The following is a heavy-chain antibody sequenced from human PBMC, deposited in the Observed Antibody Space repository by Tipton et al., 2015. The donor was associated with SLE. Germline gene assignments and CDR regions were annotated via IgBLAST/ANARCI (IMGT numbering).Heavy chain of an antibody. Sequence: TLSLTCSVSGYSISSSDYWGWIRQPPGKGLEWIASIYHTGRTSYNPSLSSRVTISADTSNNHFSLRLESVTAADTAVYYCAASTSSYFYYGLDVWGQGTTVTVSS. V-gene: IGHV4-38-2*01. CDR2: IYHTGRT. CDR3: AASTSSYFYYGLDV. CDR1: GYSISSSDY. J-gene: IGHJ6*02. D-gene: IGHD6-6*01.